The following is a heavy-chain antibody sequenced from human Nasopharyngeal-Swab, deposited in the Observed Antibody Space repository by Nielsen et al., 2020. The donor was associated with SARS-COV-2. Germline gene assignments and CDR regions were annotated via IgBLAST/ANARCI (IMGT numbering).Heavy chain of an antibody. Sequence: SETLSLTCAVSGGSISSGNWWSWVRQPPGMGLEWIGEIFHSGSTTYNPSLKSPVTISVDKSKNQLSLRLNSVTAADTAVYYCARNGHYTMDYWGQGTLVTVSS. V-gene: IGHV4-4*02. CDR2: IFHSGST. CDR3: ARNGHYTMDY. D-gene: IGHD3-3*01. CDR1: GGSISSGNW. J-gene: IGHJ4*02.